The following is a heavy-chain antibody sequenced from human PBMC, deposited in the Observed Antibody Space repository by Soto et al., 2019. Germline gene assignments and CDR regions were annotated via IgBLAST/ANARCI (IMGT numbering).Heavy chain of an antibody. CDR1: CGSISSYY. CDR2: IYYSGST. CDR3: ARCNIVAAGFSYYGLDV. J-gene: IGHJ6*02. D-gene: IGHD6-25*01. Sequence: QVQLQESGPGLVKPSETLSLTCTVSCGSISSYYWSWIRQPPGKGLEWSGYIYYSGSTNYNPSLKSRVTPSAETPQHRFSLKLSSVSGAATAVYYCARCNIVAAGFSYYGLDVWGRGTTVTVSS. V-gene: IGHV4-59*01.